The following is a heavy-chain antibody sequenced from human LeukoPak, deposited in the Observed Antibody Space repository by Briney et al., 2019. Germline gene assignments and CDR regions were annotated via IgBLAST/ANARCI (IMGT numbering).Heavy chain of an antibody. CDR2: IQQDGSGK. D-gene: IGHD4-23*01. CDR1: GFTFSSYW. V-gene: IGHV3-7*01. Sequence: PGGSLRLSCAASGFTFSSYWMTWVRQAPGKGLEWVANIQQDGSGKYYVDSVKGRFTISRDNAKNSLYLQMNSLRAEDTAVYYCARDPDYGGSGFFGDSWGQGTLVTASS. CDR3: ARDPDYGGSGFFGDS. J-gene: IGHJ4*02.